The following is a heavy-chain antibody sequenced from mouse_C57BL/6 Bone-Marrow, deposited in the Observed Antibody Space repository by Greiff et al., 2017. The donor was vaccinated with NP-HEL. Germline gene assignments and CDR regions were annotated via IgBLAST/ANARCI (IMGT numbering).Heavy chain of an antibody. Sequence: EVKLMESGPELVKPGASVKIPCKASGYTFTDYNMDWVKQSHGKSLEWIGDINPNNGGTIYNQKFKGKATLTVDKSSSTAYMELRSLTSEDTAVYYCARRQIYYDYGDYFDYWGQGTTLTVSS. D-gene: IGHD2-4*01. V-gene: IGHV1-18*01. J-gene: IGHJ2*01. CDR1: GYTFTDYN. CDR2: INPNNGGT. CDR3: ARRQIYYDYGDYFDY.